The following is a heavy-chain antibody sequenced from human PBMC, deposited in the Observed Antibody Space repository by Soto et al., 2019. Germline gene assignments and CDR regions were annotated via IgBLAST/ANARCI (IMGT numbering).Heavy chain of an antibody. CDR2: IYYSGST. CDR3: ARERVVPAAMYGASVRHYGMDV. Sequence: SETLSLTCTVSGGSISSGGYYWSWIRQHPGKGLEWIGYIYYSGSTYYNPSLKSRVTISVDTSKNQFSLKLSSVTAADTAVYYCARERVVPAAMYGASVRHYGMDVWGQGTTVTVSS. D-gene: IGHD2-2*01. V-gene: IGHV4-31*03. J-gene: IGHJ6*02. CDR1: GGSISSGGYY.